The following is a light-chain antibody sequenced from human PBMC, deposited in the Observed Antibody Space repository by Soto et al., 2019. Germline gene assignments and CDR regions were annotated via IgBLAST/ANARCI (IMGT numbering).Light chain of an antibody. CDR3: NSYVAGSNV. CDR1: SSDVGKYDY. CDR2: EVS. J-gene: IGLJ1*01. V-gene: IGLV2-8*01. Sequence: QSVLTQPPSASGSLGLSVTISCTGTSSDVGKYDYVSWFQHHPGKAPKLIIYEVSKRPSGVPDRFSGSKSGSTASLTVSGLQTEDEADYYCNSYVAGSNVFGTGTKVTVL.